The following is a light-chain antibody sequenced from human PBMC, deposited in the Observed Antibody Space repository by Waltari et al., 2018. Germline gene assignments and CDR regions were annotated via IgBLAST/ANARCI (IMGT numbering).Light chain of an antibody. CDR3: FSYAGINTWL. CDR2: EVN. V-gene: IGLV2-23*02. CDR1: SSDVGNYDL. Sequence: QSALTQPASVSGSPGQSITISCTGASSDVGNYDLVAWYQHYPGTGPKLMIHEVNKRPSGVSNRFSGSRSGNTASLTICGLQAEDEADYYCFSYAGINTWLFGGGTKLTVL. J-gene: IGLJ3*02.